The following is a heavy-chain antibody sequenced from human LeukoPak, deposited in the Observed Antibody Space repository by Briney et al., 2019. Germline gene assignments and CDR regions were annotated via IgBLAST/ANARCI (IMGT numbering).Heavy chain of an antibody. Sequence: PSETLSLTCTVSGGSIRSYYWSWIRQLPGKGLEWIGYIYYSGSPNYNPSLKSRLTISVDASKNQFSLRLSSVTAADTAVYYCARAPGVGGGPVAGTNWFGPWGQGTLVTVSS. CDR1: GGSIRSYY. J-gene: IGHJ5*02. CDR3: ARAPGVGGGPVAGTNWFGP. D-gene: IGHD6-19*01. V-gene: IGHV4-59*01. CDR2: IYYSGSP.